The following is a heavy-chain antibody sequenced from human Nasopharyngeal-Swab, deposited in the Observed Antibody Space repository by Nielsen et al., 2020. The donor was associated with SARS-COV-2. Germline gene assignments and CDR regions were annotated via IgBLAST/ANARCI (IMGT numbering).Heavy chain of an antibody. CDR2: ITSDLNTI. V-gene: IGHV3-48*02. Sequence: GGSLRLSCAASGFAFDRYSMNWVRQAPGKGLEWISYITSDLNTIYYADSVKGRFSISRDNARNSLFLQMNSLRHEDTAVYYCARSVRWFFDVWGRGALVTVSS. CDR1: GFAFDRYS. D-gene: IGHD5/OR15-5a*01. J-gene: IGHJ2*01. CDR3: ARSVRWFFDV.